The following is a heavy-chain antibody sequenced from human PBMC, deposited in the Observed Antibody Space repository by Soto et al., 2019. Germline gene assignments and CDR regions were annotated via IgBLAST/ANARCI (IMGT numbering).Heavy chain of an antibody. V-gene: IGHV3-21*06. D-gene: IGHD7-27*01. CDR1: GFTFTRYS. CDR2: ISSTTNYI. J-gene: IGHJ4*02. Sequence: WGSLRLSGAASGFTFTRYSMNWIRQAPGKGLEWVSSISSTTNYIYYGDSMKGRFTISRDNAKNSLYLEMNSLRAEDTAVYYCARESEDLTSNFDYWGQGTLVTVSS. CDR3: ARESEDLTSNFDY.